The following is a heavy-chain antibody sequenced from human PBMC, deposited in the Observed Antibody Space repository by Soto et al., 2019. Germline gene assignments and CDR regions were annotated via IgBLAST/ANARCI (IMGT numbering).Heavy chain of an antibody. CDR2: ISGSGGST. CDR3: AKDLYYYDSSGYSDY. Sequence: GGSLRFSCAASGFTFSSYAMSWVRQAPGKGLEWVSAISGSGGSTYYADSVKGRFTISRDNSKNTLYLQMNSLRAEDTAVYYCAKDLYYYDSSGYSDYWGQGTLVTVSS. CDR1: GFTFSSYA. J-gene: IGHJ4*02. D-gene: IGHD3-22*01. V-gene: IGHV3-23*01.